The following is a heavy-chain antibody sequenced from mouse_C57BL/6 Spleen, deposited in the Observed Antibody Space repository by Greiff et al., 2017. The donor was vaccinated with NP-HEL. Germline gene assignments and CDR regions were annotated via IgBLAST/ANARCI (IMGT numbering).Heavy chain of an antibody. CDR1: GFNIKDYY. Sequence: EVKLQESGAELVRPGASVKLSCTASGFNIKDYYMHWVKQRPEQGLEWIGRIDPEDGDTEYAPKFQGKATMTADTSSNTAYLQLSSLTSEDTAVYYCTKGYPLEYFDVWGTGTTVTVSS. CDR3: TKGYPLEYFDV. J-gene: IGHJ1*03. D-gene: IGHD3-2*02. CDR2: IDPEDGDT. V-gene: IGHV14-1*01.